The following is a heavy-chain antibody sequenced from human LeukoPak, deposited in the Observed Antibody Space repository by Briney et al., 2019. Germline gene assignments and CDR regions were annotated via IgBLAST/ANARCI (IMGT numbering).Heavy chain of an antibody. CDR3: ARSQGQYDFWSGYYHPYFDY. D-gene: IGHD3-3*01. CDR1: GGSFSDYY. Sequence: PSETLSLTCAVYGGSFSDYYWSWIRQPPGTGLKWIGEINHSGSTNYNPSLKSRVTISVDTSKNQFSLKLSSVTAADTAVYYCARSQGQYDFWSGYYHPYFDYWGQGTLVTVSS. V-gene: IGHV4-34*01. CDR2: INHSGST. J-gene: IGHJ4*02.